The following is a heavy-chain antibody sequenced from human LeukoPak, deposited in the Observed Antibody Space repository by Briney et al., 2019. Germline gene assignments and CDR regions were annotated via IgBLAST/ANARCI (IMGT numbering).Heavy chain of an antibody. CDR1: GYNFTTHW. CDR3: ARLTYYYDSSGYSPLDY. V-gene: IGHV5-51*01. CDR2: IYPGDSDT. Sequence: GESLKISFQGSGYNFTTHWISWVRQMPGKGLEWMGIIYPGDSDTRYSPSFQGQVTISADKSISTAYLQWSSLKASDTAMYYCARLTYYYDSSGYSPLDYWGQGTLVTVSS. J-gene: IGHJ4*02. D-gene: IGHD3-22*01.